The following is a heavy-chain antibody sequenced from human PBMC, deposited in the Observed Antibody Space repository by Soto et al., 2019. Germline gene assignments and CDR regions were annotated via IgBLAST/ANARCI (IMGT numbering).Heavy chain of an antibody. CDR2: RSPSSGNT. CDR1: GYTFTTYE. V-gene: IGHV1-8*01. J-gene: IGHJ6*02. Sequence: QVQLVQSGAEVKKPGASVKVSCKASGYTFTTYEXXXXRQVPGQGLEWMGWRSPSSGNTGYVDQFRGRVTMTSNTSMTTAYMELSSLRSEDTAVYYCARVGGQLFGDHGMDVWGQGTTVTVSS. CDR3: ARVGGQLFGDHGMDV. D-gene: IGHD3-10*01.